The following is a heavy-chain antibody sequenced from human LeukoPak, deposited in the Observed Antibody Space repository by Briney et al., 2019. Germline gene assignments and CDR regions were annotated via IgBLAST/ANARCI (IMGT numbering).Heavy chain of an antibody. V-gene: IGHV3-30*02. CDR1: GFTFSKYE. Sequence: GGSLRLSCAASGFTFSKYEMNWVRQAPGKGLEWVAFIRYDGSNKYYADSVKGRFTISRDNSKNTLYLQMNSLRAEDTAVYYCAKGAGTYYYDSSGYFGPRSFDYWGQGTLVTVSS. D-gene: IGHD3-22*01. CDR2: IRYDGSNK. J-gene: IGHJ4*02. CDR3: AKGAGTYYYDSSGYFGPRSFDY.